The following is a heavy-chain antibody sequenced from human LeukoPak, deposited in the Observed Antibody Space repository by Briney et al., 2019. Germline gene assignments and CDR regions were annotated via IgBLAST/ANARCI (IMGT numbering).Heavy chain of an antibody. J-gene: IGHJ4*02. CDR3: ASICSSTSCSKADY. CDR1: GGSISSGGYY. CDR2: INHSGST. D-gene: IGHD2-2*01. Sequence: SETLSLTCTVSGGSISSGGYYWSWIRQHPGKGLEWIGEINHSGSTNYNPSLKSRVTISVDTSKNQFSLKLSSVTAADTAVYYCASICSSTSCSKADYWGQGTLVTVSS. V-gene: IGHV4-31*03.